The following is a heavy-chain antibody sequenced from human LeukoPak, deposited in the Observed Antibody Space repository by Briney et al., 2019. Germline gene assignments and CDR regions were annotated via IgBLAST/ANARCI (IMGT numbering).Heavy chain of an antibody. D-gene: IGHD6-6*01. J-gene: IGHJ4*02. CDR1: GFTFNNFA. V-gene: IGHV3-43*02. Sequence: GGSLRLSCAGSGFTFNNFAMHWVRQPPGGGLEWVERIRWDGKRISNAESVKGRFTVSRDNTKNSLYLRMDTLTSEDTAFYYCAKGAPPVHWGQGTLVTVSS. CDR3: AKGAPPVH. CDR2: IRWDGKRI.